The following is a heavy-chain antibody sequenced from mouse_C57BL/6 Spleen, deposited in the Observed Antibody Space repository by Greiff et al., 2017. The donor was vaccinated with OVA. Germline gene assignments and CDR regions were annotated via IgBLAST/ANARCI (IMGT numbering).Heavy chain of an antibody. CDR2: INPSSGYT. J-gene: IGHJ4*01. CDR3: AREGATKRPMDY. D-gene: IGHD3-1*01. CDR1: GYTFTSYT. Sequence: VKLVESGAELARPGASVKMSCKASGYTFTSYTMHWVKQRPGQGLEWIGYINPSSGYTKYNQKFKDKATLTADKSSSTAYMQLSSLTSEDSAVYYCAREGATKRPMDYWGQGTSVTVSS. V-gene: IGHV1-4*01.